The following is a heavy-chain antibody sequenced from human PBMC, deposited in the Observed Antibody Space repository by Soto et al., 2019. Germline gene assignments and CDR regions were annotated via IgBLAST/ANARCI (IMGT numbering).Heavy chain of an antibody. V-gene: IGHV3-30*18. CDR1: GFTFSSYG. D-gene: IGHD6-13*01. CDR2: ISYDGSNK. J-gene: IGHJ4*02. CDR3: AKEAGYGILDY. Sequence: PGGSLRLSCAASGFTFSSYGMHWVRQAPGKGLEWVAVISYDGSNKYYADSVKGRFTISRDNSKNTLYLQMNSLRAEDTAVYYCAKEAGYGILDYWGQGTLVTVSS.